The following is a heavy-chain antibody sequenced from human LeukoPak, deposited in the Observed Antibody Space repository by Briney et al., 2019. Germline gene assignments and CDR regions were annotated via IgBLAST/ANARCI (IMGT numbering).Heavy chain of an antibody. Sequence: SETLSLTCTVSGGSISSGDYYWSWIRQPPGKGLEWIGYIYYSGSTYYNPSLKSRVTISVDTSKNQFSLKLSSVTAADTAVYYCARVVPMLATNKGDHFDYWGQGTLVTVSS. CDR2: IYYSGST. V-gene: IGHV4-30-4*01. J-gene: IGHJ4*02. D-gene: IGHD5-24*01. CDR3: ARVVPMLATNKGDHFDY. CDR1: GGSISSGDYY.